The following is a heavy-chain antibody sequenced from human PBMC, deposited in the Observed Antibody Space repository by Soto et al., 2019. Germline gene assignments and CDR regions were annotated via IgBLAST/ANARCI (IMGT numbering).Heavy chain of an antibody. Sequence: QVQLQESGPGLVKPSETLSLTCAVSGGSIGTYYWNWIRQPPGKGLEWIGYIFYSGSSNDNPSLKSRVTISVDPSQSHFSLKLSSVTAADTAFYFCARSLAFTSSWDSWGQGALVTVSS. V-gene: IGHV4-59*08. D-gene: IGHD6-13*01. CDR1: GGSIGTYY. J-gene: IGHJ4*02. CDR3: ARSLAFTSSWDS. CDR2: IFYSGSS.